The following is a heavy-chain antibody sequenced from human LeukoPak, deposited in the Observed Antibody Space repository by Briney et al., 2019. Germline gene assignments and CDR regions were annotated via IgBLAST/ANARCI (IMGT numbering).Heavy chain of an antibody. CDR2: ISSSGSTI. Sequence: GGSLRLSCAASGFTFSSYEMNWVRQAPGKGLEWVSYISSSGSTIYYADSVKGRFTISKDNAKNSLYLQMNSLRAEDTAVYYCARGYDSSGYYAFDIWGQGTMVTVSS. CDR3: ARGYDSSGYYAFDI. CDR1: GFTFSSYE. V-gene: IGHV3-48*03. D-gene: IGHD3-22*01. J-gene: IGHJ3*02.